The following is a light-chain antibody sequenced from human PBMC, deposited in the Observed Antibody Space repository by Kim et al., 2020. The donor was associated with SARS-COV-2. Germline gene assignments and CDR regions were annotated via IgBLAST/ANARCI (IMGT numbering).Light chain of an antibody. CDR1: NSNIGAGYD. Sequence: VTISCTGSNSNIGAGYDVHWYQQSPGTAPKLLIYGSSNRPSGVPDRFSASKSGTSASLAITGLQPEDGADYYCQSYDDSLDASGVFGGGTKLTVL. V-gene: IGLV1-40*01. CDR2: GSS. J-gene: IGLJ2*01. CDR3: QSYDDSLDASGV.